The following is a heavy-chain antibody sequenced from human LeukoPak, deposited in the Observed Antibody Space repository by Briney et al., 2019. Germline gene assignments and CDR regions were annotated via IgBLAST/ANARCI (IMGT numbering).Heavy chain of an antibody. CDR2: INNDGNGT. CDR3: ARGLFGVVTGTGFDP. V-gene: IGHV3-74*01. D-gene: IGHD3-3*01. J-gene: IGHJ5*02. Sequence: GSSLRLSLAASGFTFINYWSHWVRQAPGKGLVWVSRINNDGNGTNYADSVKGRFTISRDNAKNTLYLQMNSLRAEDTAVYYCARGLFGVVTGTGFDPWGQGTLVTVSS. CDR1: GFTFINYW.